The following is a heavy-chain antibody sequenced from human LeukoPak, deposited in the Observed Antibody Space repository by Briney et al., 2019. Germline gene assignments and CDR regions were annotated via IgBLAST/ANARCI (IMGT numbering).Heavy chain of an antibody. CDR3: AGTYHDFWSGYYLSDNWFDP. Sequence: SETLSLTCTVSGGSISSSSYYWGWIRQPPGKGLEWIGSIYYSGSTYYNPSLKSRVTISVDTSKNQFSLKLSSVTAADTAVYYCAGTYHDFWSGYYLSDNWFDPWGQGTLVTVSS. V-gene: IGHV4-39*01. CDR1: GGSISSSSYY. D-gene: IGHD3-3*01. CDR2: IYYSGST. J-gene: IGHJ5*02.